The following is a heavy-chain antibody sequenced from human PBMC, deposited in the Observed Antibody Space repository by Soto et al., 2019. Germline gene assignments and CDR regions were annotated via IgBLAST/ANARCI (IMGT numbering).Heavy chain of an antibody. J-gene: IGHJ5*02. CDR3: ARGTVRGLIMLDWFDP. CDR2: IYYSGST. D-gene: IGHD3-10*01. Sequence: SETLTLTCTASGGSISSYYWSWIRQPPGKGLEWIGYIYYSGSTNYNPSLKSRVTISVDTSKNQFSLKLSSVTAADTAVYYCARGTVRGLIMLDWFDPWGQGTLVTVSS. V-gene: IGHV4-59*01. CDR1: GGSISSYY.